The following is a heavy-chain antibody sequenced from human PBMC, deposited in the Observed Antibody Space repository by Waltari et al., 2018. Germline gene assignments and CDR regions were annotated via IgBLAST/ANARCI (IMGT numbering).Heavy chain of an antibody. CDR1: GFTFSSYS. D-gene: IGHD6-6*01. CDR3: AQTSSFHEGAFDI. J-gene: IGHJ3*02. V-gene: IGHV3-21*01. CDR2: ISSSSSYI. Sequence: EVQLVESGGGLVKPGGSLRLSCAASGFTFSSYSMNWVRQAPGKGLEWVSSISSSSSYIYYADSVKGRFTISRDNAKNSLYLQMNSLRAEDTAVYYCAQTSSFHEGAFDIWGQGTMVTVSS.